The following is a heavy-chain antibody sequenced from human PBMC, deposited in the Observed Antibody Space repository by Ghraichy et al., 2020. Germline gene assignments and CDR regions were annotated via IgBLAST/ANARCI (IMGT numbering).Heavy chain of an antibody. V-gene: IGHV3-74*01. D-gene: IGHD2-2*02. CDR3: ARDPYCSSTNCYTGSWFDP. Sequence: GESLNISCAASGFTFSSYWMHWVGQAPGKGLVWVSSISTDGSRQSYADSVKGRFTISRDNAKNTLYLQMNSLRAEDTAVYYCARDPYCSSTNCYTGSWFDPWGLGTLVTVSS. CDR1: GFTFSSYW. J-gene: IGHJ5*02. CDR2: ISTDGSRQ.